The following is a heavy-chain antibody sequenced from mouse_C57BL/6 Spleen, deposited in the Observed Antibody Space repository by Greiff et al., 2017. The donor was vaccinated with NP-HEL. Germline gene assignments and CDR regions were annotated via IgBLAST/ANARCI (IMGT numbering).Heavy chain of an antibody. V-gene: IGHV1-42*01. CDR3: ARPTMITTVYYYAMDY. Sequence: EVQLQQSGPELVKPGASVKISCKASGYSFTGYYMNWVKQSPEKSLEWIGEINPSTGGTTYNQKFKAKATLTVDKSSSTAYMQLKSLTSEDSAVYYCARPTMITTVYYYAMDYWGQGTSVTVSS. D-gene: IGHD2-4*01. CDR1: GYSFTGYY. J-gene: IGHJ4*01. CDR2: INPSTGGT.